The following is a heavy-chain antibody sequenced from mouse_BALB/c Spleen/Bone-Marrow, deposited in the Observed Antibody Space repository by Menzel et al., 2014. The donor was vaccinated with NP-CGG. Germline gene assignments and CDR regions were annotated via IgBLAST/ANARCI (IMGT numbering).Heavy chain of an antibody. CDR1: GFDFSGYW. Sequence: EVKLQESGGGRVQPGGSLKLSCAVSGFDFSGYWMSWVRQAPGRGLEWIGEINPESSTINYTPSLKDKFSISRDNAKNTLYLQMSKVRSEDTALYDCARHYYYGYVVYWGQGTSVTVSS. V-gene: IGHV4-1*02. CDR2: INPESSTI. D-gene: IGHD1-2*01. J-gene: IGHJ4*01. CDR3: ARHYYYGYVVY.